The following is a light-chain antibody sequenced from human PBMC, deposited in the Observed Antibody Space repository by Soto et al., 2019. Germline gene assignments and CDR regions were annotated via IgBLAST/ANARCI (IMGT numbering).Light chain of an antibody. CDR2: DAS. Sequence: DIQLTQSPSSLSASVGDRVTITCQASQDIDNYLNWYQQKPGKAPKLLIYDASNLETGVPSRFSGSRSGTVFSFTISLLQPEDIATYYCQQHDYLSITFGQGTRLELK. CDR3: QQHDYLSIT. J-gene: IGKJ5*01. CDR1: QDIDNY. V-gene: IGKV1-33*01.